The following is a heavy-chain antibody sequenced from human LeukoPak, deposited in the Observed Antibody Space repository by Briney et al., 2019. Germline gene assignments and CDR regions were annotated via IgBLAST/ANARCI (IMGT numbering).Heavy chain of an antibody. CDR2: IRYDGSNK. Sequence: GGSLRLSCAASGFTFSSYGMHWVRQAPGKGLEWVAFIRYDGSNKYYADSVKGRFTISRDNSKNTLYLQMNSLRAEDTAVYYCAKCPAWRGSGYFDYWGQGTLVTVSS. D-gene: IGHD3-3*01. V-gene: IGHV3-30*02. J-gene: IGHJ4*02. CDR3: AKCPAWRGSGYFDY. CDR1: GFTFSSYG.